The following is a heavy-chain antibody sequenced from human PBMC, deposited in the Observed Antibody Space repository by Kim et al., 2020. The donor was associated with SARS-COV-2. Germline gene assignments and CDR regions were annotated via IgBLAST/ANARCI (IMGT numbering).Heavy chain of an antibody. CDR3: AREGWGGSGSHYGMDV. CDR2: IIPIFGTA. Sequence: SVKVSCKASGGTFSSYAISWVRQAPGQGLEWMGGIIPIFGTANYAQKFQGRVTITADESTSTAYMELSSLRSEDTAVYYCAREGWGGSGSHYGMDVWGQGTTVTVSS. D-gene: IGHD3-10*01. V-gene: IGHV1-69*13. CDR1: GGTFSSYA. J-gene: IGHJ6*02.